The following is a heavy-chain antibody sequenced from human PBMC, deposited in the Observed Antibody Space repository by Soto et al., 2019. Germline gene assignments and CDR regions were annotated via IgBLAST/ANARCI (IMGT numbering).Heavy chain of an antibody. V-gene: IGHV3-7*01. Sequence: EAQLVESGGTLVQPGGSLRLSCAASGFTFGNYWMSWVRQAPGKGLEWVANINPGGREKNYVDSVKGRFSISRDDAEKSHHLQMNSLRAEDTAVYYCAKYGAGSYGAYAFDIWGHGTMVTVSS. CDR2: INPGGREK. J-gene: IGHJ3*02. CDR3: AKYGAGSYGAYAFDI. CDR1: GFTFGNYW. D-gene: IGHD3-10*01.